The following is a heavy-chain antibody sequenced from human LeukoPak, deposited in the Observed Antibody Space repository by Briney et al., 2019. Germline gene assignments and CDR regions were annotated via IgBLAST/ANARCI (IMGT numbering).Heavy chain of an antibody. CDR2: ISYDGSNK. D-gene: IGHD3-22*01. CDR3: ARAIVVVITHGAFDI. Sequence: GRSLRLSCAASGFTFSSYAMHWVRQAPGKGLEWVAVISYDGSNKYYADSVKGRFTISRDNSKNTLYLQMNSLRAEDTAVYCCARAIVVVITHGAFDIWGQGTMVTVSS. CDR1: GFTFSSYA. V-gene: IGHV3-30-3*01. J-gene: IGHJ3*02.